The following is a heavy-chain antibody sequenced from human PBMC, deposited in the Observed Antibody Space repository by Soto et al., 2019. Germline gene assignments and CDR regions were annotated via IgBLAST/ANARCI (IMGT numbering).Heavy chain of an antibody. CDR3: XXXXAMALPDA. CDR2: INPYNGNT. D-gene: IGHD5-18*01. V-gene: IGHV1-18*01. Sequence: QVQLVQSGTEVKKPGASVKVSCKASGYTFTSYAISWVRQAPGQGLEWMGWINPYNGNTNYAQKLQGRVTMTTDTXXXXXXXXXXXXXXXXXXXXXXXXXXAMALPDAWGQGTLVTVSS. J-gene: IGHJ4*02. CDR1: GYTFTSYA.